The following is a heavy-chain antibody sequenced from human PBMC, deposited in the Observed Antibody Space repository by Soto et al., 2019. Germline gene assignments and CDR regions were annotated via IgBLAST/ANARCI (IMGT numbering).Heavy chain of an antibody. Sequence: QVQLVESGGGVVQPGRSLRLSCAASGFTFSSYAMHWVRQAPGKGLEWVAVISYDGSNKYYADSVKGRFTISRDNSKNTLYLQMNSLRAVDTAVYYCARDLGSGWYNDAFDIWGQGTMVTVSS. D-gene: IGHD6-19*01. CDR3: ARDLGSGWYNDAFDI. V-gene: IGHV3-30-3*01. J-gene: IGHJ3*02. CDR1: GFTFSSYA. CDR2: ISYDGSNK.